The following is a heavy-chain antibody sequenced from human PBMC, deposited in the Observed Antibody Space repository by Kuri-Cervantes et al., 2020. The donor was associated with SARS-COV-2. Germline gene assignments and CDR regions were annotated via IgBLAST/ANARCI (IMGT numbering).Heavy chain of an antibody. CDR3: ARAGYSSSWAPGAFDY. Sequence: ASVKVSCKASGYTFTGYYMHWVRQAPGQGLEWMGWVNPNSGGTNYAQKFQGRVTMTRDTSISTAYMELGRLRSDDTAVYYCARAGYSSSWAPGAFDYWGQGTLVTVSS. D-gene: IGHD6-13*01. J-gene: IGHJ4*02. CDR1: GYTFTGYY. V-gene: IGHV1-2*02. CDR2: VNPNSGGT.